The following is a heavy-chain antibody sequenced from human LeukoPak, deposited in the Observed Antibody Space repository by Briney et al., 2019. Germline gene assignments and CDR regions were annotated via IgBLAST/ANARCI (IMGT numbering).Heavy chain of an antibody. V-gene: IGHV1-18*01. D-gene: IGHD3-10*01. CDR2: ISAYNGNT. Sequence: GASVKVSCKASGYTFTSYGISWVRQAPGQGLEWMGWISAYNGNTNYAQKLQGRVTMTTDTSTSTAYMELRSLRSGDTAVYYCARDHLSPLLWFGELSWFDPWGQGTLVTVSS. J-gene: IGHJ5*02. CDR1: GYTFTSYG. CDR3: ARDHLSPLLWFGELSWFDP.